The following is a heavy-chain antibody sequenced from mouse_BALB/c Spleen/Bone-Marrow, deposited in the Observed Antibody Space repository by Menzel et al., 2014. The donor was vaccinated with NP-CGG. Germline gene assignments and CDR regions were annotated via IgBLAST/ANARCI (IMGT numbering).Heavy chain of an antibody. D-gene: IGHD1-1*01. V-gene: IGHV1S81*02. J-gene: IGHJ4*01. Sequence: AGAELVKPGASVELSCKASGYTFTGYWMHWEKQRPGQGLAWIGEINPSNGRTNYNEKFKSMATLTVDKSSSTAYMQLSNLTTEDSTIFYCARLIYGSSYIQDFRAQGTSVNSSS. CDR1: GYTFTGYW. CDR3: ARLIYGSSYIQDF. CDR2: INPSNGRT.